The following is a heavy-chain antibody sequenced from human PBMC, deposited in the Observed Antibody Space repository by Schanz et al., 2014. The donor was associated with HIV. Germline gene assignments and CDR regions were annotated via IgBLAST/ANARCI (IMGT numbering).Heavy chain of an antibody. CDR1: GFTYKRYG. D-gene: IGHD2-2*01. J-gene: IGHJ4*02. V-gene: IGHV3-33*01. CDR2: IWGSGKTK. Sequence: VAPGGGVVQPGGSLRLACSASGFTYKRYGMHWVRQAPGKGLEWVAVIWGSGKTKDYADSVRGRFTVSRDNYRNTLALQMTDLRVDDTAVYYCARDPGSDQPIDYWGQGTLVIVSS. CDR3: ARDPGSDQPIDY.